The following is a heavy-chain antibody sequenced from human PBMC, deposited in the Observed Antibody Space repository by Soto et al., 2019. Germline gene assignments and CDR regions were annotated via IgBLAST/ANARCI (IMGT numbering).Heavy chain of an antibody. CDR1: GFIFSNHG. CDR2: ISYDGSEK. D-gene: IGHD4-17*01. Sequence: QEQLVESGGGVVQPGRSLRLSCAASGFIFSNHGMHWVRQAPGKGLEWVAAISYDGSEKYYVDSVKGRFTISRDNSKNTLYLQMNSLRAEDTAEYYCAKDRCLAVTTVCYMEVWGKGTTVTVS. CDR3: AKDRCLAVTTVCYMEV. J-gene: IGHJ6*03. V-gene: IGHV3-30*18.